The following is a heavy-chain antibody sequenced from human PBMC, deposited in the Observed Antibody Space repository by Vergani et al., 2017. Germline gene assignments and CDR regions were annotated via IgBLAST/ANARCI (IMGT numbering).Heavy chain of an antibody. Sequence: LVESGGGLVQPGGSLRLSCAASSFSVSSHYMTWVRQAPGKGLEWVSTINIGGRTSYADSVKGRLTLTRDDSKNTLHLQMNSLRPEDTAVDYCARGMTTETTDLEGFDIWGERRMLGVSS. V-gene: IGHV3-66*02. J-gene: IGHJ3*02. CDR1: SFSVSSHY. CDR3: ARGMTTETTDLEGFDI. D-gene: IGHD4-17*01. CDR2: INIGGRT.